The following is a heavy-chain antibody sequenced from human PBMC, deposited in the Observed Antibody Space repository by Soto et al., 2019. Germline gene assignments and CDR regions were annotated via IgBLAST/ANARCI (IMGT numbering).Heavy chain of an antibody. D-gene: IGHD2-15*01. J-gene: IGHJ4*02. CDR3: AKGPTVVPVRGYFDS. Sequence: EVQLLESGGGLVQPGGSLRLSCAASGFTFSSYAMSWVRQAPGKGLEWVSAISGSGGSTYYADSVKGRFTISRDNSKNTLYLQMNSPRAEDTAVYYCAKGPTVVPVRGYFDSWGQGTLVTVSS. V-gene: IGHV3-23*01. CDR1: GFTFSSYA. CDR2: ISGSGGST.